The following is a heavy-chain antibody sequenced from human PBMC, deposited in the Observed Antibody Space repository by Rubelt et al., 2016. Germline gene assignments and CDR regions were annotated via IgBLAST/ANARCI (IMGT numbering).Heavy chain of an antibody. CDR3: ARSPLGGIHAFDI. V-gene: IGHV4-34*01. CDR2: INHSGST. D-gene: IGHD1-26*01. CDR1: GGSFSGYY. J-gene: IGHJ3*02. Sequence: QVQLQQWGAGLLKPSETLSLTCAVYGGSFSGYYWSWIRQPPGKGLEWIGEINHSGSTNYNPSLKSRVTISVDTSKNQFSPKLSSVTAADTAVYYCARSPLGGIHAFDIWGQGTMVTVSS.